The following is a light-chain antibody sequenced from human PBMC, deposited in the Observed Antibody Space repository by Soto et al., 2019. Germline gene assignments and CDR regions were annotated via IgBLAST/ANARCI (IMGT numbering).Light chain of an antibody. Sequence: QSVLTQPASVSGSPGQSITISCTGTSRDVGAYNLVSWYQQHPGKAPKLLIYEVNKRPSGASDRFSGSRSGSTASLTISGLQAEDEADYHCCSYAGGATVVFGGGTQLTVL. J-gene: IGLJ2*01. CDR2: EVN. CDR3: CSYAGGATVV. V-gene: IGLV2-23*02. CDR1: SRDVGAYNL.